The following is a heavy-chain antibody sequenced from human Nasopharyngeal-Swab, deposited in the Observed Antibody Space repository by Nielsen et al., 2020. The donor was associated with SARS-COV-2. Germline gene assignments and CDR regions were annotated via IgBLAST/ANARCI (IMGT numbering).Heavy chain of an antibody. CDR3: ARGGDIVVVVAATDY. CDR1: GFTFSDYY. CDR2: ISSSSSYT. J-gene: IGHJ4*02. D-gene: IGHD2-15*01. V-gene: IGHV3-11*06. Sequence: GESLKISCAASGFTFSDYYMSWIRQAPGKGLEWVSYISSSSSYTNYADSVKGRFTISRDNAKNSLYLQMNSLRAEDTAVYYCARGGDIVVVVAATDYWGQGTLVTVSS.